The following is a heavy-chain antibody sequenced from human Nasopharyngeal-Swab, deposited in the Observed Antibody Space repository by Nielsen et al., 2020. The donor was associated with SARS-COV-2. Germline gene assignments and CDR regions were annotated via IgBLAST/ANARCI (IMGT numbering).Heavy chain of an antibody. CDR2: ISTSDSTR. CDR3: ARVPGYSSSWSGDWYFDL. CDR1: GFTFSSYS. D-gene: IGHD6-13*01. J-gene: IGHJ2*01. Sequence: GGSLRLSCAASGFTFSSYSMNWVRQAPGKGLEWVSYISTSDSTRYYADSVKGRFTISRDNAKNSLYLQMNSLRAVDTAVYYCARVPGYSSSWSGDWYFDLWGRGTLVTVSS. V-gene: IGHV3-48*04.